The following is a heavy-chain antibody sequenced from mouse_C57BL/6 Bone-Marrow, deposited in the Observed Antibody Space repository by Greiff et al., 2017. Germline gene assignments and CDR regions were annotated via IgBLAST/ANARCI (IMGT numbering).Heavy chain of an antibody. D-gene: IGHD4-1*01. Sequence: VQLQQPGAELVKPGASVKMSCKASGYTFTSYWITWVKQRPGQGLEWIGDIYPGSGSTNYNEKFKSKATLTVDTSSSTAYMQLNSLTSEDSAVYYCAIMGDWDQMDYAMDYWGQGTSVTVSS. V-gene: IGHV1-55*01. CDR2: IYPGSGST. CDR3: AIMGDWDQMDYAMDY. J-gene: IGHJ4*01. CDR1: GYTFTSYW.